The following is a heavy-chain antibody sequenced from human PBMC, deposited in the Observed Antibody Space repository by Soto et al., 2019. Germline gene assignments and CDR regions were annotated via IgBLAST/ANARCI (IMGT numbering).Heavy chain of an antibody. CDR1: GFTFSTYA. CDR2: ITTSAGST. V-gene: IGHV3-23*01. CDR3: AKGRITMVRGTD. Sequence: EVQLLESGGGLVQPGGSLRLSCAASGFTFSTYAMNWVRQAPGKGLEWVSSITTSAGSTYYADSVKGRFTISRDNSKNTLYLQMNSLRAEDTAVYYCAKGRITMVRGTDWGQGTLVTVSS. D-gene: IGHD3-10*01. J-gene: IGHJ4*02.